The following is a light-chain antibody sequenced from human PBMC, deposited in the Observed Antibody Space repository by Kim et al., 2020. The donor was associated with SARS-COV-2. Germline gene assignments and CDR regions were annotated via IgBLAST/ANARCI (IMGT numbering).Light chain of an antibody. CDR3: SSYAGSNNLL. V-gene: IGLV2-8*01. CDR1: GADVGGYKY. J-gene: IGLJ2*01. CDR2: EVN. Sequence: GQSVPISCTGTGADVGGYKYVSWYQQHPGKAPRLMIFEVNKRPSGVPDRFSGSKSGNTASLTVSGLQAEDEADYYCSSYAGSNNLLFGGGTKVTVL.